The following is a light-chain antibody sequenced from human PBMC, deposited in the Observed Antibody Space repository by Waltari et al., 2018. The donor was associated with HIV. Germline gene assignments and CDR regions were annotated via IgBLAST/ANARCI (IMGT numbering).Light chain of an antibody. CDR1: QGLLNSNGYNY. J-gene: IGKJ1*01. V-gene: IGKV2-28*01. CDR3: MQALQTPLT. CDR2: LGS. Sequence: IVMTQSPLSLPVTPGEPASISRRSSQGLLNSNGYNYLDWYLQKPGQSAQLLIYLGSNRASGVPDRFSASRSGTDFTLKISRVEAEDVGVYYCMQALQTPLTFGQGTKVEIK.